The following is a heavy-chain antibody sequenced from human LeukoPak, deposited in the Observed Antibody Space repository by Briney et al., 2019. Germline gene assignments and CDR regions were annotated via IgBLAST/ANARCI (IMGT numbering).Heavy chain of an antibody. CDR1: GGSISSYY. D-gene: IGHD3-22*01. CDR2: IYYSGST. V-gene: IGHV4-59*01. J-gene: IGHJ6*03. CDR3: ARPYYDDSSGYRYMDV. Sequence: SETLSLTCTVSGGSISSYYWSWIRQPPGKGLEWIGYIYYSGSTNYNPSLKSRVTISVGTSKNQFSLKLSSVTAADTAVYYCARPYYDDSSGYRYMDVCGKGTTVTVSS.